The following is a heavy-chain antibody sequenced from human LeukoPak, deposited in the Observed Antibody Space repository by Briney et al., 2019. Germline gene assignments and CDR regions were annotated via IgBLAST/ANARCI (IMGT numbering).Heavy chain of an antibody. Sequence: ASVKVSCKASGYTFTGYYMHWVRQAPGQGLEWMGWINPNSGGTNYAQKFQGRVTMTRDTSISTAYMELSRLRSDDTAVYYCARTNLGATTSGPYDYWGQGTLVTVSS. D-gene: IGHD1-26*01. V-gene: IGHV1-2*02. CDR1: GYTFTGYY. J-gene: IGHJ4*02. CDR2: INPNSGGT. CDR3: ARTNLGATTSGPYDY.